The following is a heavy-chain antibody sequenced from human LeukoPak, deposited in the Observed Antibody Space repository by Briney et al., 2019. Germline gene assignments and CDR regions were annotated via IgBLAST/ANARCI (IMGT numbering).Heavy chain of an antibody. D-gene: IGHD3-22*01. Sequence: SCKASGYTFTGYYMHWVRQAPGKGLEWVAVISYDGSNKYYADSVKGRFTISRDNSKNTLYLQMNSLRAEDTAVYYCAKEEGDYYDSSGYYFDWGQGTLVTVSS. CDR3: AKEEGDYYDSSGYYFD. V-gene: IGHV3-30*18. CDR1: GYTFTGYY. CDR2: ISYDGSNK. J-gene: IGHJ4*02.